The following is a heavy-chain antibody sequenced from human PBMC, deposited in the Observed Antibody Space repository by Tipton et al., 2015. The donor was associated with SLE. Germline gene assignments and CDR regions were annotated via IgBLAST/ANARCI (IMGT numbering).Heavy chain of an antibody. Sequence: TLSLTCTVSGGSISSSSYYWSWIRQPPGKGLEWIGYAYESGSTNYNPSLKSRVTISLGTAKHQLSLKLRSVTAADTAVYYCAREVIAAAGRFDHWGQGTLVTVS. CDR3: AREVIAAAGRFDH. D-gene: IGHD6-13*01. CDR1: GGSISSSSYY. V-gene: IGHV4-61*01. J-gene: IGHJ4*02. CDR2: AYESGST.